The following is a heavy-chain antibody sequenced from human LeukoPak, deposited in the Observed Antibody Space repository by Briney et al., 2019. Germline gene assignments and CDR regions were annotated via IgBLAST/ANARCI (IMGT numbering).Heavy chain of an antibody. D-gene: IGHD6-19*01. CDR3: ARGXXXXSGWXCHFDY. CDR1: GGSISSGDYY. Sequence: SETLSLTCTVSGGSISSGDYYWSWIRQPPGKGLEWIGYIYYSGSTYYNPSLKSPVTISVDTSKNQFSLNVSSVSAPDTAVYXCARGXXXXSGWXCHFDYWGQGTLVTVSS. J-gene: IGHJ4*02. CDR2: IYYSGST. V-gene: IGHV4-30-4*08.